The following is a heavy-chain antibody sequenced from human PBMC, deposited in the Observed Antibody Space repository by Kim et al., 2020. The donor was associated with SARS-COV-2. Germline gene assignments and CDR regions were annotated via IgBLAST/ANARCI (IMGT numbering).Heavy chain of an antibody. J-gene: IGHJ6*02. CDR1: GFTFSSYS. V-gene: IGHV3-21*01. Sequence: GGSLRLSCAASGFTFSSYSMNWVRQAPGKGLEWVSSISSSSSYIYYADSVKGRFTISRDNAKNSLYLQMNSLRAEDTAVCYCARDYYDSSGYGYYGMDVWGQGTTVTVSS. D-gene: IGHD3-22*01. CDR3: ARDYYDSSGYGYYGMDV. CDR2: ISSSSSYI.